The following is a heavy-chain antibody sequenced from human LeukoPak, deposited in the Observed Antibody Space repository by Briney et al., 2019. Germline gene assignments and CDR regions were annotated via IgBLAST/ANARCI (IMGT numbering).Heavy chain of an antibody. CDR1: GGSISSSSYY. V-gene: IGHV4-39*07. CDR2: IYYSGST. CDR3: ARDVTYYYDSSGYYLRASDI. D-gene: IGHD3-22*01. Sequence: KPSETLSLTCTVSGGSISSSSYYWGWIRQPPGKGLEWIGSIYYSGSTNYNPSLKSRVTISVDTSKNQFSLKLSSVTAADTAVYYCARDVTYYYDSSGYYLRASDIWGQGTMVTVSS. J-gene: IGHJ3*02.